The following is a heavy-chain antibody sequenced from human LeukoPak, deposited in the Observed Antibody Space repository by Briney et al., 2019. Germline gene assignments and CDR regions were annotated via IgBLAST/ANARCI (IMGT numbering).Heavy chain of an antibody. J-gene: IGHJ4*02. CDR3: ARGGSARRGAYFDY. D-gene: IGHD3-10*01. CDR2: IYYSGST. V-gene: IGHV4-30-4*02. Sequence: SETLSLTCTVSGGSISSGDYYWSWIRQPPGKGLEWIGYIYYSGSTYYNPSLKSRVTISVDTSKNQFSLKLSSVTAADTAVYYCARGGSARRGAYFDYWGQGTLVTVSS. CDR1: GGSISSGDYY.